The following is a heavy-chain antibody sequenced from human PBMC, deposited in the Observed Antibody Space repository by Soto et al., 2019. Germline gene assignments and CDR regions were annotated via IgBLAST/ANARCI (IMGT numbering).Heavy chain of an antibody. CDR3: ARGGSGSYYVAFDI. CDR1: GFTFSSYE. J-gene: IGHJ3*02. Sequence: GGSLRLSCAASGFTFSSYEMNWVRQAPGKGLEWVSYISSSGSTIYYADSVKGRFTISRDNAKNSLYLQMNSLRAEDTAVYYCARGGSGSYYVAFDILGQGTMVTVSS. D-gene: IGHD1-26*01. CDR2: ISSSGSTI. V-gene: IGHV3-48*03.